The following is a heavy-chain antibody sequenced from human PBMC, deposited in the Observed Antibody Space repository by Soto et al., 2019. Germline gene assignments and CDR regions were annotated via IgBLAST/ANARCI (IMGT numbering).Heavy chain of an antibody. CDR1: GGTFSSYT. CDR3: ARKGSGYDRVTDY. J-gene: IGHJ4*02. D-gene: IGHD5-12*01. Sequence: SVKVSCKASGGTFSSYTISWVRQAPGQGLEWMGRIIPILGIANYAQKFQGRVTITADKSTSTAYMELSSLRSEDTAVYYCARKGSGYDRVTDYWGQGTLVTVSS. CDR2: IIPILGIA. V-gene: IGHV1-69*02.